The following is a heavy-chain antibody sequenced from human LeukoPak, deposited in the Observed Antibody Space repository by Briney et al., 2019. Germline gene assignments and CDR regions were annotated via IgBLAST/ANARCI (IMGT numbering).Heavy chain of an antibody. CDR2: ISSSGSTI. D-gene: IGHD5-18*01. J-gene: IGHJ4*02. V-gene: IGHV3-48*03. CDR1: GFTFSSYE. Sequence: PGGSLRLSCAASGFTFSSYEMNWVRQAPGKGLEWVSYISSSGSTIYYADSVKGRFTISRDNGKNSLYLQMNSLRAEDTAVYYSARETGYRRYVDYWGQGTLVTVSS. CDR3: ARETGYRRYVDY.